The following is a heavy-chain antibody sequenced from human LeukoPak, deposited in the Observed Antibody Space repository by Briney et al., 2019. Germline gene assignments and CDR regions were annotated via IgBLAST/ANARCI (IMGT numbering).Heavy chain of an antibody. CDR2: IHYSGAT. D-gene: IGHD5-24*01. V-gene: IGHV4-59*08. CDR3: ARARDGHINNWFDP. J-gene: IGHJ5*02. CDR1: GGSISHYY. Sequence: SETLSLTCTISGGSISHYYWSWIRQPPGKGLEWIAYIHYSGATDHSPSLKSRITISVDTSKNQFSLRLSSVTAADTAVYYCARARDGHINNWFDPWGQGTLVSVSS.